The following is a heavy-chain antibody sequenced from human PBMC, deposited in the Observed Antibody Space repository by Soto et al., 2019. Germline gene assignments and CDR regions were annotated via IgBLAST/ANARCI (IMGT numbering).Heavy chain of an antibody. CDR1: GYSFTSYW. CDR2: IYPGDSDT. CDR3: ARSSMVRGYTEYYFDY. Sequence: GESLKISCKGSGYSFTSYWIGWVRQMPGKGLEWMGIIYPGDSDTRYSPSFQGQVTISADKSISTAYLQWSSLKASDTAMYYCARSSMVRGYTEYYFDYWGQGTLVTVSS. J-gene: IGHJ4*02. V-gene: IGHV5-51*01. D-gene: IGHD3-10*01.